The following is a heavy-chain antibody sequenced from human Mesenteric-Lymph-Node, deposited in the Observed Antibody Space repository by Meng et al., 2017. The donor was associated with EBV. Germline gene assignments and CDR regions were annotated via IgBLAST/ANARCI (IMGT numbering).Heavy chain of an antibody. CDR2: ISAYNSNT. J-gene: IGHJ4*02. Sequence: QVQLVHPGGEIKKPGASVKVSFKASGYTFTNFGITWVRQAPGQGLEWLGWISAYNSNTDYAQSLQGRVIMTKDTSTSTAYMDLRSLRPDDTAVYYCARISDYDSSGLDYWGQGTLVTVSS. CDR1: GYTFTNFG. CDR3: ARISDYDSSGLDY. V-gene: IGHV1-18*01. D-gene: IGHD3-22*01.